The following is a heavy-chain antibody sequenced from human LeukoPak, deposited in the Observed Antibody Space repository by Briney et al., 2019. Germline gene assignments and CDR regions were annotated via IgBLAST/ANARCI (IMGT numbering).Heavy chain of an antibody. CDR2: ISAYNGNT. Sequence: GASVKVSCKASGYTFTSYAIIWVRPAPGQGLEWMGWISAYNGNTNYAQKLQGRVTMTTDTSTSTAYMELRSLRSDDTAVYYCARDRDEDTAMVWVAAFDIWGQGTMVTVSS. CDR1: GYTFTSYA. J-gene: IGHJ3*02. V-gene: IGHV1-18*01. CDR3: ARDRDEDTAMVWVAAFDI. D-gene: IGHD5-18*01.